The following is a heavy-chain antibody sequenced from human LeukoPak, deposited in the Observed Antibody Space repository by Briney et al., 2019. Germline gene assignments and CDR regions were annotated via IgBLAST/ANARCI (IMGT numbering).Heavy chain of an antibody. J-gene: IGHJ3*02. D-gene: IGHD1-26*01. Sequence: GGSLRLSCAASGFTFSSYGMHWVRQAPGKGLEWVAVISYDGSNKYYADSVKSRFTISRDNSKNTLYLQMNSLRAEDTAVYYCAKDGRATGAFDIWGQGTMVTVSS. CDR2: ISYDGSNK. CDR3: AKDGRATGAFDI. V-gene: IGHV3-30*18. CDR1: GFTFSSYG.